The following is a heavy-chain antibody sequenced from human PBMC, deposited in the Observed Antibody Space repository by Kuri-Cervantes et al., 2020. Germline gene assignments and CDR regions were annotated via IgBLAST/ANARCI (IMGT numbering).Heavy chain of an antibody. CDR3: ARDHIVLGVDL. Sequence: ASVKVSCKASGYTFTSYGISWVRQAPGQGLEWMGWINPNSGGTNYALKFQGRVTMTRDTSISTAYMELSRLRSDDTAVYYCARDHIVLGVDLWGRGTLVTVSS. CDR2: INPNSGGT. J-gene: IGHJ2*01. CDR1: GYTFTSYG. V-gene: IGHV1-2*02. D-gene: IGHD2-8*01.